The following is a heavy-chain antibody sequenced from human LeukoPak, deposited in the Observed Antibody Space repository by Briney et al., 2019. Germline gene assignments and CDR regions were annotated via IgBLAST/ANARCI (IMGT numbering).Heavy chain of an antibody. J-gene: IGHJ4*02. CDR1: SESFSDYY. CDR3: ARVTGYSDPSTRFVLDY. V-gene: IGHV4-34*01. D-gene: IGHD3-10*01. CDR2: INHSGST. Sequence: TSETLSLTCAVYSESFSDYYWSWIRQPPGKELEWIGEINHSGSTNYNPSLSSRVTISIATSKKQFSMKLTSVTAADTAVYYCARVTGYSDPSTRFVLDYWGQGTLVTVSS.